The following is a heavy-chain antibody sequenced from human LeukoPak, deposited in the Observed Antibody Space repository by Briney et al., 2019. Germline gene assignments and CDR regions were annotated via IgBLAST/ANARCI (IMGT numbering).Heavy chain of an antibody. D-gene: IGHD2-2*01. CDR1: GYTFTSYY. Sequence: ASVKVSCKSSGYTFTSYYMHWVRQAPGQGLEWMGIINPSGGSTSYAQKFQGRVTMTRDMSTSTAYMELSSLRSEDTAVYYCAREYVVVPAAPNDAFDIWGQGTMVTVSS. V-gene: IGHV1-46*01. CDR2: INPSGGST. CDR3: AREYVVVPAAPNDAFDI. J-gene: IGHJ3*02.